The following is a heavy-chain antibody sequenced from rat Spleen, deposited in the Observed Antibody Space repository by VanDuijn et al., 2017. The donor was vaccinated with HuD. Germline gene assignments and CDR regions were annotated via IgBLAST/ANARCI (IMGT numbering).Heavy chain of an antibody. CDR3: ARPDYGYPFAY. CDR1: GFTFNNYW. Sequence: EVQLVESGGGLVQPGRSLKLSCVASGFTFNNYWMTWIRQAPKKGLEWVAAITYDGSGTYYRDSVKGRFTISRDSSKSTLYLQMDSLRSEDTATYYCARPDYGYPFAYWGQGTLVTVSS. CDR2: ITYDGSGT. J-gene: IGHJ3*01. V-gene: IGHV5-29*01. D-gene: IGHD1-7*01.